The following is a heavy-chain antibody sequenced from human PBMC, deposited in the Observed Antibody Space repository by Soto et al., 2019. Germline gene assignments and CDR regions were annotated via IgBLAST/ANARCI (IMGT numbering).Heavy chain of an antibody. CDR2: IYYSGST. D-gene: IGHD6-19*01. CDR3: ARRTVNIRTFYSGLKTHCFDY. CDR1: GGSMSSSDYY. V-gene: IGHV4-39*01. Sequence: SETLSLTCAVSGGSMSSSDYYWGWIRQPPGKGLEWIGSIYYSGSTYYNPSLQSRVAISVDASKNQFSLKLKSVTAADTAIYYCARRTVNIRTFYSGLKTHCFDYWGQGAPVTVSS. J-gene: IGHJ4*02.